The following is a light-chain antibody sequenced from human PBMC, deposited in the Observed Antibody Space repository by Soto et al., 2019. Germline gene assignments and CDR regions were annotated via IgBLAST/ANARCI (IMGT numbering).Light chain of an antibody. CDR1: SSDVGGYNY. CDR2: DVN. Sequence: QSALTQPASVSGSPGQSVTISCTGTSSDVGGYNYVSWYQHHPGKAPKLIIYDVNNRPSGISDRFSGSKSGNTASLTTSGLRAEDEAEYYCPSYTDITPYLFXSGTKVTVL. CDR3: PSYTDITPYL. V-gene: IGLV2-14*01. J-gene: IGLJ1*01.